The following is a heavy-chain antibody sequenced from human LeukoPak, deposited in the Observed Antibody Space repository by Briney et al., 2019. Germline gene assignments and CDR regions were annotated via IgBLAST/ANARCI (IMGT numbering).Heavy chain of an antibody. CDR3: ARITAAKQDAFDI. D-gene: IGHD2-2*01. CDR2: IYTSGSI. Sequence: SETLSLTCTVSGGSISGGSYYWSWIRQPAGKGLEWIGRIYTSGSINYNPSLKSRVTISVDTSKNQFSLKLSSVTAADTAVYYCARITAAKQDAFDIWGQGTMVTVSS. CDR1: GGSISGGSYY. J-gene: IGHJ3*02. V-gene: IGHV4-61*02.